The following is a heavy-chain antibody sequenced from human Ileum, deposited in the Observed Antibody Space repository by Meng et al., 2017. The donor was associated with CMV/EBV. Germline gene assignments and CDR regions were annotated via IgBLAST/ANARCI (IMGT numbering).Heavy chain of an antibody. Sequence: GESLSSYYWSWIRQPPGKELEWIGEISKSGGTNYNPSLKSRVTMSMDTSISTAYMELSRLRSDDTAVYYCARAGVYSSSWVNWFDPWGQGTLVTVSS. CDR1: GESLSSYY. CDR3: ARAGVYSSSWVNWFDP. D-gene: IGHD6-13*01. V-gene: IGHV4-34*10. CDR2: ISKSGGT. J-gene: IGHJ5*02.